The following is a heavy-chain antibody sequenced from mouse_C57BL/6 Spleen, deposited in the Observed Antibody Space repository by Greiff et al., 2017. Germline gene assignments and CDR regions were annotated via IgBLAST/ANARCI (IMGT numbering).Heavy chain of an antibody. V-gene: IGHV3-1*01. CDR2: ISYSGST. J-gene: IGHJ1*03. CDR1: GYSITSGYD. CDR3: ARSEYYGAYWYFDV. D-gene: IGHD1-1*01. Sequence: EVKLVESGPGMVKPSQSLSLTCTVTGYSITSGYDWHWIRHFPGNKLEWMGYISYSGSTNYNPSLKSRISITHDTSKNHFFLKLNSVTTEDTATYYCARSEYYGAYWYFDVWGTGTTVTVSS.